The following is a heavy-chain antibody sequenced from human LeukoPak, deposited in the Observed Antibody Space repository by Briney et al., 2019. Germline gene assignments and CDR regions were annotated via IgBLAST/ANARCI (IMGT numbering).Heavy chain of an antibody. V-gene: IGHV1-69*13. CDR3: ARGTAPNGYNVDY. CDR2: IIPIFGTA. J-gene: IGHJ4*02. D-gene: IGHD5-24*01. CDR1: GGTFSSYA. Sequence: ASVKVSCKASGGTFSSYAISWVRQAPGQGLEWMGGIIPIFGTANYAQKFQGRVTTTADESTGTAYMELSSLRSEDTAVYYCARGTAPNGYNVDYWGQGTLVTVSS.